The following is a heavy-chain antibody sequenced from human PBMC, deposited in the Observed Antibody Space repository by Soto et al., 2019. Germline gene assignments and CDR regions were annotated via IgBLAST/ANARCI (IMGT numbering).Heavy chain of an antibody. CDR2: IPYSGNT. D-gene: IGHD6-19*01. CDR3: ARPFAAQTVAGFDS. V-gene: IGHV4-39*01. CDR1: GGSLSSGSYY. J-gene: IGHJ4*02. Sequence: QLQLQESGPGLVKPSETLTLTCTVSGGSLSSGSYYWGWIRQPPGKGLEWIGSIPYSGNTYYNPSFKTRVTFSVDASKNEFSLRLSSVTAADTAVYYCARPFAAQTVAGFDSWGQGTLVTVSS.